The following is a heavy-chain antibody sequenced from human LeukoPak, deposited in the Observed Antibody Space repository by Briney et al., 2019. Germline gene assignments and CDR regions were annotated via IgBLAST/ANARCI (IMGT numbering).Heavy chain of an antibody. CDR1: GCTFSNYA. CDR3: AKEAAYSNFRWFDP. V-gene: IGHV3-23*01. D-gene: IGHD4-11*01. Sequence: GGSLRLSCAVSGCTFSNYAMSWVRQAPGKGLEWVSAINDNGGKTYYTDSVKGRFTISRDNSLNTLYLQMNSLRPEDTAVYYCAKEAAYSNFRWFDPWGQGTLVTGSS. J-gene: IGHJ5*02. CDR2: INDNGGKT.